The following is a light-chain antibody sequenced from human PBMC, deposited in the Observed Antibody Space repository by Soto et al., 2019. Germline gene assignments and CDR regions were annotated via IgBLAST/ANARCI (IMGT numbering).Light chain of an antibody. CDR2: GNS. CDR3: QSYDSSLSRLV. Sequence: QLVLTQPPSVSGAPGQRVTISCTGSSSNIGAGYDVHWYQQLPGTAPKLLIYGNSNRPSGVPDRFSGSKSGTSASLAITGLQAEDEADYYCQSYDSSLSRLVSGAGTKLTVL. CDR1: SSNIGAGYD. J-gene: IGLJ2*01. V-gene: IGLV1-40*01.